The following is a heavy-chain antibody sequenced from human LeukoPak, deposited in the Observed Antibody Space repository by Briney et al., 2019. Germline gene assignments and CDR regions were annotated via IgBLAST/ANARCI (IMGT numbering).Heavy chain of an antibody. CDR2: ISYDGSNK. CDR1: GFTFSSYA. CDR3: ARVPKYCSSTSCYPSRFGMDV. D-gene: IGHD2-2*01. J-gene: IGHJ6*02. V-gene: IGHV3-30-3*01. Sequence: GGSLRLSCAASGFTFSSYAMHWVRQAPGKGLEWVAVISYDGSNKYYADSVKGRFTISRDNSKNTLYLQMNSLRAEDTAVYYCARVPKYCSSTSCYPSRFGMDVWGQGTTVTVSS.